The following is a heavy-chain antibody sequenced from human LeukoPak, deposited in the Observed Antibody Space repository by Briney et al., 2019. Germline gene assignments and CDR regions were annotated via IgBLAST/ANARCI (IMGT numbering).Heavy chain of an antibody. D-gene: IGHD3-10*01. V-gene: IGHV3-23*01. CDR3: AKDQRYGSGSSESLDY. CDR2: ISGSGGST. CDR1: GFTFSSYA. J-gene: IGHJ4*02. Sequence: GGSLRLSCAASGFTFSSYAMNWVRQAPGKGLEWVSVISGSGGSTDYADSVKGRFTISRDNSENMVYLQMNSLRADDTAVYYCAKDQRYGSGSSESLDYWGQGTLVTVSS.